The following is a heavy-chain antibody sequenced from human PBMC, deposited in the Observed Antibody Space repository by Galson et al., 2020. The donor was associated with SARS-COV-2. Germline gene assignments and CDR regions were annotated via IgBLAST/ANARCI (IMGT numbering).Heavy chain of an antibody. Sequence: GGSLRLSCAASGFTFSGSTMHWVRQASGKGLEWVGRLKTKTNNYATAYAASVKGRFTISRDDSKNTAYLQMNSLETEDTAVYYCTRHAGDGYRVSSGGQGTLVTVSS. V-gene: IGHV3-73*01. CDR1: GFTFSGST. D-gene: IGHD5-12*01. CDR3: TRHAGDGYRVSS. CDR2: LKTKTNNYAT. J-gene: IGHJ4*02.